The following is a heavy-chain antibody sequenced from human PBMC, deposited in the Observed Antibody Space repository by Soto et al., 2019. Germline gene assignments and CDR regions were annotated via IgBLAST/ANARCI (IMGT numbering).Heavy chain of an antibody. Sequence: EVQLAESGGGLAQPGGSLRLSCAASGFTLSGYAMDWVRQAPGKGLEYVSGISSDGVGTYYANSVQGRFTISRDNSKNPVYLQMGSLRPEDMAVYYCARRARQDFYYMDVWGQGTTVTVSS. D-gene: IGHD6-6*01. J-gene: IGHJ6*03. CDR1: GFTLSGYA. CDR3: ARRARQDFYYMDV. CDR2: ISSDGVGT. V-gene: IGHV3-64*01.